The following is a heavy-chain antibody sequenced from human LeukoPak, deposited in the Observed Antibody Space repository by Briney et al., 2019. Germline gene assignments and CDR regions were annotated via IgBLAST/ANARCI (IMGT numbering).Heavy chain of an antibody. J-gene: IGHJ4*02. D-gene: IGHD3-3*01. CDR2: ISSSSSTI. V-gene: IGHV3-48*01. Sequence: PGGSLRLSCAASGFTFSSYSMNWVRQAPGKGLEWVSYISSSSSTIYYADSVKGRFTISRDNAKNSLYLQMNSLRAEDTAVYYCARDPDGVGFASYYFDYWGQGTLVTVSS. CDR1: GFTFSSYS. CDR3: ARDPDGVGFASYYFDY.